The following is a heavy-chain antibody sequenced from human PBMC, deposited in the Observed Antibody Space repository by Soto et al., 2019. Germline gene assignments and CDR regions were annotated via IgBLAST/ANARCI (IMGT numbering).Heavy chain of an antibody. D-gene: IGHD3-16*02. V-gene: IGHV4-38-2*01. CDR2: IYHSGTT. CDR3: ARAGVWGSYPHPLFDY. CDR1: GDSISSGYY. Sequence: ETLSLTCAVSGDSISSGYYWAWIRRPPGKGLEWIGSIYHSGTTYYNPSLKSRVTISVDTSKNQFSLKLSSVTAADTAVYYCARAGVWGSYPHPLFDYWGQGTLVTASA. J-gene: IGHJ4*02.